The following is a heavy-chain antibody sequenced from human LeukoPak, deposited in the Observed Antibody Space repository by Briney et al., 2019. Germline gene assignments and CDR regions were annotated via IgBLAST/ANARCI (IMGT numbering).Heavy chain of an antibody. CDR3: ARAGSLMGATDAFDI. V-gene: IGHV3-30-3*01. CDR2: ISYDGSNK. J-gene: IGHJ3*02. D-gene: IGHD1-26*01. CDR1: GFTFSSYA. Sequence: GGSLRLSCAASGFTFSSYAMHWVRQAPGKGLEWVAVISYDGSNKYYADSVKGRFTISRDNSKNTLYLQMNSLRAEDTAVYYCARAGSLMGATDAFDIWGQGTMVTVSS.